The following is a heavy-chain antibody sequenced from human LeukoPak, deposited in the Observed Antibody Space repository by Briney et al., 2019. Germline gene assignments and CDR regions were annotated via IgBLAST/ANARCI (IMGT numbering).Heavy chain of an antibody. CDR2: IYPGDYDT. Sequence: GETLQISCQGSGYSFTSYWIGWVRQMPGKGLEWMGIIYPGDYDTKYSPSFQGQVTISADKSISTAYLQWSSLKASDTAMYYCARTVYYDSSGYYYYWGQGTLVTVSS. V-gene: IGHV5-51*01. CDR3: ARTVYYDSSGYYYY. CDR1: GYSFTSYW. D-gene: IGHD3-22*01. J-gene: IGHJ4*02.